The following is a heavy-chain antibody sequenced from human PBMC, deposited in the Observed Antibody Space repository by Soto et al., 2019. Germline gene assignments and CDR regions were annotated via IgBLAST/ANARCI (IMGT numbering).Heavy chain of an antibody. CDR1: GFTFSSYA. Sequence: EVQLLESGGGLVQPGGSLRLSCAASGFTFSSYAMSWVRQAPGKGLEWVSAISGSGGSTYYADSVKGRVTISRDNSKNTLYLQMNSLRAEDTAVYYCAKSYYDILTGMDVWGQGTTVTVSS. V-gene: IGHV3-23*01. CDR2: ISGSGGST. D-gene: IGHD3-9*01. J-gene: IGHJ6*02. CDR3: AKSYYDILTGMDV.